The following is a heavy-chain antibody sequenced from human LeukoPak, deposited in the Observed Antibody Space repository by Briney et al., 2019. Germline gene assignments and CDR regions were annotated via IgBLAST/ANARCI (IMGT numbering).Heavy chain of an antibody. CDR3: ARGRALRFLEWFTCDY. CDR2: INHSGRT. J-gene: IGHJ4*02. D-gene: IGHD3-3*01. V-gene: IGHV4-34*01. Sequence: SETLSLTCAVYGGSFSGYYWSWIRQPPGKGLEWIGDINHSGRTNYNPSLKSRVTISVDTSKNQFSLKLRAVTAADTAVYYCARGRALRFLEWFTCDYWGQGNLVTVSS. CDR1: GGSFSGYY.